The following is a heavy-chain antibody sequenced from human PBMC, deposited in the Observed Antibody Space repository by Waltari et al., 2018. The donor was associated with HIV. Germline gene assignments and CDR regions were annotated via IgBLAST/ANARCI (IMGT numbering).Heavy chain of an antibody. CDR2: INTNTGNP. Sequence: QVQLVQSGSELKKPGASVQVSCKASGYTFTSYAMNWVRQAPGQGLEWMGWINTNTGNPTYAQGFTGRFVFSLDTSVSTAYLQISSLKAEDTAVYYCARVRQGRGEHLSGAFDIWGQGTMVTVSS. V-gene: IGHV7-4-1*02. CDR3: ARVRQGRGEHLSGAFDI. D-gene: IGHD2-15*01. CDR1: GYTFTSYA. J-gene: IGHJ3*02.